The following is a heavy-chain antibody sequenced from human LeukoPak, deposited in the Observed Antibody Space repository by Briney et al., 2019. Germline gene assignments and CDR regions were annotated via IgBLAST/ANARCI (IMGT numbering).Heavy chain of an antibody. V-gene: IGHV4-34*01. CDR2: INHSGYT. CDR1: GVSFDDYY. CDR3: TRMTRGHDY. D-gene: IGHD4-11*01. Sequence: PSETLSLTCAVSGVSFDDYYWSWVRQTPGKGLEWIGEINHSGYTNDNPSLKSRVTLSIDTSRKQFSLNLRSVTVADAGIYFCTRMTRGHDYWGQGTPVTVSS. J-gene: IGHJ4*02.